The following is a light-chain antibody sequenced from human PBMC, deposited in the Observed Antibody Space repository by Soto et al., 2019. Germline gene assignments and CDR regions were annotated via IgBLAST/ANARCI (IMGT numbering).Light chain of an antibody. J-gene: IGKJ1*01. CDR1: QGISNY. Sequence: DIQMTQSPSSLSASVGDRVTITCRASQGISNYLAWYQQKPGKVPKLLIYAASTLQSGVPSRFSSSGSGTDFTLTISRLQAEDVATYYCQKYNRAPPATWTFGQGTKVEIK. CDR2: AAS. CDR3: QKYNRAPPATWT. V-gene: IGKV1-27*01.